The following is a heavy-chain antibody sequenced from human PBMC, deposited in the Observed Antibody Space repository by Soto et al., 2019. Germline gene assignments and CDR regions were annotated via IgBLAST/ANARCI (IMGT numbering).Heavy chain of an antibody. CDR1: GYTFTGYY. V-gene: IGHV1-2*04. J-gene: IGHJ4*02. CDR3: ARDRRYSSSRGDFDY. D-gene: IGHD6-13*01. Sequence: ASVKVSCKASGYTFTGYYMHWVRQAPGQGLEWMGWINPNSGGTNYAQKFQGWVTMTRDTSISTAYMELSRLRSDDTAVYYCARDRRYSSSRGDFDYWGQGTLVTVSS. CDR2: INPNSGGT.